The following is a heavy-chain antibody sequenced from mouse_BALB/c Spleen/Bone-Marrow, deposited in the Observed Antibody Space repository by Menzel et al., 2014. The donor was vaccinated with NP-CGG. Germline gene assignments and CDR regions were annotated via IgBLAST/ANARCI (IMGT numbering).Heavy chain of an antibody. CDR1: GFTFSNYG. J-gene: IGHJ3*01. Sequence: DVMLVESGGGLVQPGGSLKPSCAASGFTFSNYGMSWVRQTPDKRLEMIATINVNGDTTYHPDSVKGRFTISRDNVKNTLYLQMSSLKSEDTAMYYCARGYDYSSWFAYWGQGTLVTVSA. V-gene: IGHV5-6-3*01. CDR2: INVNGDTT. CDR3: ARGYDYSSWFAY. D-gene: IGHD2-4*01.